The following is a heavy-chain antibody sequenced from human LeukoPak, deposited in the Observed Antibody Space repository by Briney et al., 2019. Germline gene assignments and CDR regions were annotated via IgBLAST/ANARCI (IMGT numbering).Heavy chain of an antibody. D-gene: IGHD6-19*01. J-gene: IGHJ4*02. CDR2: ISASGGGT. Sequence: GGSLRLSCAASGFRFKNYAMTWVRQPPGKGLEWVSTISASGGGTYYADSVKGRFTISRDNSKNTLYLQMNSLRAEDTAVYYCAKYTTSSGWFLDYWGQGTLVTVSS. V-gene: IGHV3-23*01. CDR3: AKYTTSSGWFLDY. CDR1: GFRFKNYA.